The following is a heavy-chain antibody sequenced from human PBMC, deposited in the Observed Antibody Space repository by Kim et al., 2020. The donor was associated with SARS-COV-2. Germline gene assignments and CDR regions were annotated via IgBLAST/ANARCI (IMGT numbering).Heavy chain of an antibody. CDR2: VYYSGSA. J-gene: IGHJ4*02. Sequence: SETLSLTCTISGGSISGSPYYWAWIRQPAGKGLEWIGSVYYSGSAYDNPALKSRVIMSVDTSKNQFSVKMNSVTATDTARYYCARHSTVVRGVPMYYFDLWGQGSLVTVSS. D-gene: IGHD3-10*01. CDR1: GGSISGSPYY. CDR3: ARHSTVVRGVPMYYFDL. V-gene: IGHV4-39*01.